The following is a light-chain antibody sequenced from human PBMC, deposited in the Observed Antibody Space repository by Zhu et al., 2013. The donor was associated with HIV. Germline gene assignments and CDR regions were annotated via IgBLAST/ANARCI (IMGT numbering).Light chain of an antibody. CDR3: AAWDDSLSGVV. Sequence: QSVLTQPPSVSGAPGQRVTISCTGSSSNIGAGYDVHWYQQLPGTAPKLLSYGNSNRPSGVPDRFSGSKSGTSASLAISGLRSEDEADYYCAAWDDSLSGVVFGGGTKLTVL. V-gene: IGLV1-40*01. J-gene: IGLJ2*01. CDR2: GNS. CDR1: SSNIGAGYD.